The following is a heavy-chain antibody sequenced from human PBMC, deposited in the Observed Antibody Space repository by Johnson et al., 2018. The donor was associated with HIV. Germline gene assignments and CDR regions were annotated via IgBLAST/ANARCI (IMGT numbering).Heavy chain of an antibody. D-gene: IGHD2-2*01. Sequence: QVQLVESGGGLVKPGGSLKLSCAASGFTFSDYYMSWIRQAPGKGLEWVSYISMRGRTIYYADSVKGRSTISRDHAKNSLYLQMNSLRAEDTAVYYCAREGFVVLPAAMRLFAFDIWGQGTMVTVSS. CDR3: AREGFVVLPAAMRLFAFDI. J-gene: IGHJ3*02. V-gene: IGHV3-11*04. CDR2: ISMRGRTI. CDR1: GFTFSDYY.